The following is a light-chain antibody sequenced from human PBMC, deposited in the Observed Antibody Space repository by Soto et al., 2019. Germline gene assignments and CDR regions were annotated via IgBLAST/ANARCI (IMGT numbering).Light chain of an antibody. J-gene: IGLJ3*02. CDR2: VESSGSY. CDR3: ETWDSNTWV. CDR1: SGHRTYI. Sequence: QLVLTQSSSASASLGSSVKLTCTLSSGHRTYIIAWHQQQPGKAPRYLMKVESSGSYNKGSGVPDRFSGSSSGADRYLTISNLQSEDEADYYCETWDSNTWVFGGGTKVTVL. V-gene: IGLV4-60*03.